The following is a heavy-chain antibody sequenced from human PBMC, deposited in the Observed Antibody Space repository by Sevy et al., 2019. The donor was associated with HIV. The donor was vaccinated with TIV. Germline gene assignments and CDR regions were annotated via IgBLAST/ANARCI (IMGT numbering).Heavy chain of an antibody. V-gene: IGHV3-48*03. CDR3: ARGAGIVVVPAAIWFDS. J-gene: IGHJ5*01. CDR2: ISTSGTTI. CDR1: GFTLRSYE. Sequence: GGYLRLSCAVSGFTLRSYEMNWVRQAPGKGLEWVSFISTSGTTIYYADSVKGRFTISRDNAKNSLYLQMDSLRAEDTALYYCARGAGIVVVPAAIWFDSWGQGTLVTVSS. D-gene: IGHD2-2*01.